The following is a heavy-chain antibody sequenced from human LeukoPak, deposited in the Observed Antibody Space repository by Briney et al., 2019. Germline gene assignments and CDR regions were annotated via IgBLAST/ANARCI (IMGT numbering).Heavy chain of an antibody. CDR1: GYTFTSYG. J-gene: IGHJ4*02. Sequence: GASVKVSFKASGYTFTSYGISWVRQAPGQGLEWMGWISAYNGNTNYAQKLQGRVTMTTDTSTSTAYMELRSLRSDDTAVYYCASSLGSYYPIYFDYWGQGALVTVSS. D-gene: IGHD1-26*01. CDR3: ASSLGSYYPIYFDY. CDR2: ISAYNGNT. V-gene: IGHV1-18*01.